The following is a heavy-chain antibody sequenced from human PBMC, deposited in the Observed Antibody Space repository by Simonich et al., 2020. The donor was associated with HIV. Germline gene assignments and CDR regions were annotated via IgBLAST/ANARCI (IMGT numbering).Heavy chain of an antibody. V-gene: IGHV3-21*01. J-gene: IGHJ4*02. D-gene: IGHD2-2*01. Sequence: EVQLVESGGGLVKPGGSLRLSCAASGFTFSSYSMNWVRQAPGKGLEWVSSISSSSSYIYYADSVKGRFTISRDNAKNSLYLHMNSLRAEDTAVYYCARDGRKGSSTSCSDYWGQGTLVTVSS. CDR3: ARDGRKGSSTSCSDY. CDR1: GFTFSSYS. CDR2: ISSSSSYI.